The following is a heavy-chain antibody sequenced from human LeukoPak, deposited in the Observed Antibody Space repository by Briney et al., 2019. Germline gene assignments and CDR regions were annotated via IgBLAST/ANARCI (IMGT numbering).Heavy chain of an antibody. CDR1: GYSFINSG. V-gene: IGHV1-18*01. Sequence: ASVKVSCKASGYSFINSGISWVRQAPGQGLEWMGWISTHNANTKYAQNLQGRVTMTTDTSTSTAYMELRGLRSDDTAVYYCARDHNWNPLVYWGQGTLVTVSS. D-gene: IGHD1-20*01. CDR2: ISTHNANT. J-gene: IGHJ4*02. CDR3: ARDHNWNPLVY.